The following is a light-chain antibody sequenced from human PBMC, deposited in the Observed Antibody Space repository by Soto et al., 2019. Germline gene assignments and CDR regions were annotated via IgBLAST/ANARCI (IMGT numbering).Light chain of an antibody. CDR2: ETS. Sequence: EIVLTQSPGTLSLSPGERATLSCRASQSVSSSYLAWYQQKPGQAPSLLIYETSIRAPGIPARFSGSGSGTEFTLTISSLQSEDFAVYYCQQYNNWPATFGQGTKVDI. V-gene: IGKV3-15*01. CDR1: QSVSSSY. J-gene: IGKJ1*01. CDR3: QQYNNWPAT.